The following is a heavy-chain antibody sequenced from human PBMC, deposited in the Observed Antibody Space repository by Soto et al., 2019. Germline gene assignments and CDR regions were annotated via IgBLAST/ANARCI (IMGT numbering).Heavy chain of an antibody. D-gene: IGHD3-22*01. CDR3: STDSYFTLKLVRFDY. Sequence: PGGSLRLSCAASGFTVSNNYMSWVRQAPGMGLEWVSLFRSGGNTYYVESVKGRFTISRDDSKSMVYLQMNSLKTEDTAVYYCSTDSYFTLKLVRFDYWGLGTLVTVSS. CDR1: GFTVSNNY. V-gene: IGHV3-53*01. CDR2: FRSGGNT. J-gene: IGHJ4*01.